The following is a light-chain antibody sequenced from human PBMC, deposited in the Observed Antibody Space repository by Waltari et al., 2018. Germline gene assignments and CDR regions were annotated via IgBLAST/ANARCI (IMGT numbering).Light chain of an antibody. V-gene: IGLV3-21*02. CDR2: DDS. Sequence: SIMLSQPPSMSVAPGQTARITCGGNNIESESVHWYQQKPGQAPLVVLYDDSARTSGMPWWLSGSNSGSKATLTISRVEAGDEADYYCQLWDTSNDRVVCGGGT. J-gene: IGLJ3*02. CDR3: QLWDTSNDRVV. CDR1: NIESES.